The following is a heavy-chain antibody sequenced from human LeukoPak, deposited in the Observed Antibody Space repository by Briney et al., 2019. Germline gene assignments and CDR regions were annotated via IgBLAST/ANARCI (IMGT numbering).Heavy chain of an antibody. D-gene: IGHD3-9*01. Sequence: GGSLRLSCAASGFSVGSYYMSWVRQAPGKGLEWVSVFYGGESTYYADSLKGRFIISRDSSKNTLYLQMNSLRAEDTAVYFCARAYYDILTTDSWGQGTLVSVSS. CDR2: FYGGEST. J-gene: IGHJ4*02. V-gene: IGHV3-66*01. CDR1: GFSVGSYY. CDR3: ARAYYDILTTDS.